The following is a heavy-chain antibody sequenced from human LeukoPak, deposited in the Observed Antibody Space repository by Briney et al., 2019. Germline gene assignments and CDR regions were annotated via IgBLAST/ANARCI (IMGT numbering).Heavy chain of an antibody. Sequence: GRSLRLSCAASGFTFDDYAMHWVRQAPGKGLEWVSGISRNSGSIGYADSVKGRFTISRDNAKNSLYLQMNSLRAEDTALYYCAKDTYYDILTGYYRNWGQGTLVTVSS. CDR2: ISRNSGSI. D-gene: IGHD3-9*01. J-gene: IGHJ4*02. CDR3: AKDTYYDILTGYYRN. CDR1: GFTFDDYA. V-gene: IGHV3-9*01.